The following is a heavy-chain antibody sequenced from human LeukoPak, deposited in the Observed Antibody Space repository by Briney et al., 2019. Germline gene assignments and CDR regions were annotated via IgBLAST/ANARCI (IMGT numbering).Heavy chain of an antibody. D-gene: IGHD2-2*01. CDR3: ARDPRTTTFDY. CDR1: GGSISSSSYY. Sequence: SETLSLTCTVSGGSISSSSYYWGWIRQPPGKGLEWIGSIYYSGSTYYNPSLKSRDTISVDTSKNQFSLKLSSVTAADTAVYYCARDPRTTTFDYWGQGTLVTVSS. J-gene: IGHJ4*02. CDR2: IYYSGST. V-gene: IGHV4-39*07.